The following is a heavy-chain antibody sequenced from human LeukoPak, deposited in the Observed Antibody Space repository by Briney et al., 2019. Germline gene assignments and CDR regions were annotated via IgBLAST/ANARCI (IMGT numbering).Heavy chain of an antibody. CDR1: GFTFSSYG. V-gene: IGHV3-30*03. CDR2: ISYDGSNK. J-gene: IGHJ4*02. CDR3: ALQAPSWEPHFDY. Sequence: GGSLRLSCAASGFTFSSYGMHWVRQAPGKGLEWVAVISYDGSNKYYADSVKGRFTISRDNSKNTLYLQMNSLRAEDTAVYYCALQAPSWEPHFDYWGQGTLVTVSS. D-gene: IGHD1-26*01.